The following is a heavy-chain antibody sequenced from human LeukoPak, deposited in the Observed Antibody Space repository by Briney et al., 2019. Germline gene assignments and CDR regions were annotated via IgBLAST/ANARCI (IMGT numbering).Heavy chain of an antibody. CDR1: GGSISSYY. Sequence: SETLSLTCTVSGGSISSYYWSWIRQPPGKGLEWIGYIYYSGSTNYNPSLKSRVTISVDTSKNQFSLKLSSVTAADTAVYYCARGGYTMVRGVISRTFDYWGQGTLVTVSS. V-gene: IGHV4-59*01. J-gene: IGHJ4*02. CDR3: ARGGYTMVRGVISRTFDY. CDR2: IYYSGST. D-gene: IGHD3-10*01.